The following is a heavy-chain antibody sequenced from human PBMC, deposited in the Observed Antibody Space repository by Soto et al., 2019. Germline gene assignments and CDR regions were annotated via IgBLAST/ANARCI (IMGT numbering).Heavy chain of an antibody. D-gene: IGHD2-15*01. V-gene: IGHV6-1*01. CDR2: TYYRSKWYN. CDR3: ARDSVPIVVVVAANGMDV. CDR1: GDSVSSNSAA. J-gene: IGHJ6*02. Sequence: PSQTLSLTCAISGDSVSSNSAAWNWIRQSPSRGLEWLGRTYYRSKWYNDYAVSVKSRITINPDTSKNQFSLQLNSVTPEDTAVYYCARDSVPIVVVVAANGMDVWGQGTTVTLSS.